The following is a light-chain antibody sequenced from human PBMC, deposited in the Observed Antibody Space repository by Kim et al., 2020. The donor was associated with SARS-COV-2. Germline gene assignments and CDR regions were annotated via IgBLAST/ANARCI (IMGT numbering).Light chain of an antibody. CDR3: SKYAGSNKGV. CDR2: KVG. Sequence: GQSATISGAKTSSDVSVHDDVTSNHQDPGRPHEVKIYKVGKRPSGVPDGVANSKSGNPACLTVSGLQAEDEADYYCSKYAGSNKGVFGTGTKVTV. CDR1: SSDVSVHDD. V-gene: IGLV2-8*01. J-gene: IGLJ1*01.